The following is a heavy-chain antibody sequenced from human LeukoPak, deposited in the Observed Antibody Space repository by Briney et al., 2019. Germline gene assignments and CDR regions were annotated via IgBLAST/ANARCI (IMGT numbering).Heavy chain of an antibody. J-gene: IGHJ3*02. D-gene: IGHD1-1*01. CDR3: ATRIRTGTTSVDAFDI. Sequence: ASVKVSCKVSGYTLTELSMHWVRQAPGKGLEWMGGFDPEDGETIYAQKFQGRVTMTEDTSTDTAYMELSSLRSEDTAVYYCATRIRTGTTSVDAFDIWGQGTMVTVSS. V-gene: IGHV1-24*01. CDR1: GYTLTELS. CDR2: FDPEDGET.